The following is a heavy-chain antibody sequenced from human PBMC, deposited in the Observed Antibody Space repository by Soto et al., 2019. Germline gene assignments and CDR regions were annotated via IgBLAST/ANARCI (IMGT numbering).Heavy chain of an antibody. CDR2: IKEDGSEK. CDR1: GFTFSTYA. Sequence: PGGSLRLSCAASGFTFSTYAMAWVRQAPGKGLEWVANIKEDGSEKYYVDSVKGRVTISRDNARNSLYLQMNSLRAEDTAVYYCATVSYYSRHHWGKGTLVTVSS. V-gene: IGHV3-7*01. CDR3: ATVSYYSRHH. J-gene: IGHJ4*02. D-gene: IGHD3-10*01.